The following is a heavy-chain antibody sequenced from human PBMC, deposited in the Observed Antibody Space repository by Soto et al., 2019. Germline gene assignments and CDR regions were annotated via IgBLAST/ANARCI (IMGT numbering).Heavy chain of an antibody. V-gene: IGHV4-59*08. CDR1: GGSMSTYY. D-gene: IGHD3-10*01. J-gene: IGHJ6*03. CDR2: IYYSGST. CDR3: ARHGSIYYYYYMDV. Sequence: SETLSLTCTVSGGSMSTYYWSWIRQPPGKGLEWIGYIYYSGSTNYSPSLKSRVTISVDASKNQFSLNLSSVTAADTAVYYCARHGSIYYYYYMDVWGKGTTVTVSS.